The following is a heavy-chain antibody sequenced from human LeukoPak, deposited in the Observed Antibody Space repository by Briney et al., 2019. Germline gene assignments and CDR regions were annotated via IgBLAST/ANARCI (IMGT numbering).Heavy chain of an antibody. D-gene: IGHD3-3*01. CDR2: INPNSGGT. CDR3: VRVSTIFGVVTPFGY. Sequence: ASVKVSCKASGYTFTGYYMHWVRQAPGQGLEWMGWINPNSGGTNYAQKFQGRVTMTRDTSISTAYMELSRLRSDDTAVYYCVRVSTIFGVVTPFGYWGQGTLVTVPS. J-gene: IGHJ4*02. V-gene: IGHV1-2*02. CDR1: GYTFTGYY.